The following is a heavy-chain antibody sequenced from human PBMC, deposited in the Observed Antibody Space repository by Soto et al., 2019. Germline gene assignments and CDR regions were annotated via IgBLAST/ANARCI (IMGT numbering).Heavy chain of an antibody. Sequence: QVQLVESGGGVVQPGRSLRLSCAASGFTFSSYGMHWVRQAPDSVKGRFTISRDNSKNTPYLQMNSLRAEDTAVYYCAKEKNDYGGNFDDWGQGTLVTVSS. J-gene: IGHJ4*02. V-gene: IGHV3-30*18. CDR3: AKEKNDYGGNFDD. CDR1: GFTFSSYG. D-gene: IGHD4-17*01.